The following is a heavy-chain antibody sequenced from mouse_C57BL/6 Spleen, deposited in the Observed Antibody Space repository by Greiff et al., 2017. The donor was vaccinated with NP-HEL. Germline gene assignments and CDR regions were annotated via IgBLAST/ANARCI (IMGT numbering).Heavy chain of an antibody. V-gene: IGHV5-16*01. D-gene: IGHD2-4*01. CDR3: AREGYYDYDDYFDY. Sequence: EVMLVESEGGLVQPGSSMKLSCTASGFTFSDYYMAWVRQVPEKGLEWVANINYDGSSTYYLDSLKSRFIISRDNAKNILYLQMSSLKSEDTATYYCAREGYYDYDDYFDYWGQGTTLTVSS. CDR2: INYDGSST. CDR1: GFTFSDYY. J-gene: IGHJ2*01.